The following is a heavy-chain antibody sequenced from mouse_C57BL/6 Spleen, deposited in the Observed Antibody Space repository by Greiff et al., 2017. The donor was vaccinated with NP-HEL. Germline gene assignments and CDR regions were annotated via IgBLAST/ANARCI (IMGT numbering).Heavy chain of an antibody. CDR3: ASGDYGFAY. V-gene: IGHV1-82*01. CDR1: GYAFSSSW. D-gene: IGHD2-4*01. Sequence: QVQLQQSGPELVKPGASVKISCKASGYAFSSSWMNWVKQRPGQGLEWIGRIYPGDGDTNYNGKFKGKATLTADKSSSTAYMQLSSLTSEDSAVYFCASGDYGFAYWGQGTLVTVSA. CDR2: IYPGDGDT. J-gene: IGHJ3*01.